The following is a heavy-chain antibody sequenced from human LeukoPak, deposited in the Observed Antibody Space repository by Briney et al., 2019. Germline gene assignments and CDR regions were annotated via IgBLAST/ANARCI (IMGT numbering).Heavy chain of an antibody. Sequence: GGSLRLSCAASGFTFSSYAMSWVRQAPGKGLEWVSAISGSGGSTYYADSVKGRFTISRDNAKNSLYLQMNSLRAEDTAVYYCARCPVGASRFDYWGQGTLVTVSS. V-gene: IGHV3-23*01. J-gene: IGHJ4*02. CDR2: ISGSGGST. D-gene: IGHD1-26*01. CDR3: ARCPVGASRFDY. CDR1: GFTFSSYA.